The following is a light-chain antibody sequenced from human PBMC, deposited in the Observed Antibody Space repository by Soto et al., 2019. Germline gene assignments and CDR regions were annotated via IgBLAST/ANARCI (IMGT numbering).Light chain of an antibody. Sequence: EIVLTQSPATLSLSPGERATLSCGASQSVSSYLAWYQQKPGQAPRLLIFGASYRATGIPARFSGSGSGTDFILTISSLEPEDFAVYYCQQRSNWPPLTFGQGTRLEI. CDR3: QQRSNWPPLT. CDR2: GAS. J-gene: IGKJ5*01. CDR1: QSVSSY. V-gene: IGKV3-11*01.